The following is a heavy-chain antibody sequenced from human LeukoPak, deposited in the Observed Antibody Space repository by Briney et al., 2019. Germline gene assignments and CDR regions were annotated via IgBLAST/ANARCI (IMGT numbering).Heavy chain of an antibody. Sequence: GGSLRLSCAASGFTFSSYSMNWVRPAPGKGLEWVPSISSSSSYIYYADSVKGRFTISRDNAKNSLYLQMNSLRAEDTAVYYCARYSGSYYSLNYYYGMDVWGQGTTVTVSS. J-gene: IGHJ6*02. V-gene: IGHV3-21*01. CDR1: GFTFSSYS. D-gene: IGHD1-26*01. CDR3: ARYSGSYYSLNYYYGMDV. CDR2: ISSSSSYI.